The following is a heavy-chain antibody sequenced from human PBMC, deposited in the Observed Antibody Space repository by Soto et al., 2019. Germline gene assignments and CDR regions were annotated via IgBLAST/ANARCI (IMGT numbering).Heavy chain of an antibody. CDR1: GFTFSSYA. V-gene: IGHV3-23*01. CDR2: ISGSGGST. Sequence: PGGSLRLSCAASGFTFSSYAMSWVRQAPGKGLEWVSAISGSGGSTYYADSVKGRFTISRDNSKNTLYLQMNSLRAEDTAVYYCAKDPSYDFWSGNNWFDPRGQGTLVTVSS. J-gene: IGHJ5*02. D-gene: IGHD3-3*01. CDR3: AKDPSYDFWSGNNWFDP.